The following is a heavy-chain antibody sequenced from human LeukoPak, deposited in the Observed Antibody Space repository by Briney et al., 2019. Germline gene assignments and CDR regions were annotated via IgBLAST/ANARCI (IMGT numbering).Heavy chain of an antibody. CDR2: IYTSGST. CDR3: AIRVETAAKYFDF. V-gene: IGHV4-61*02. J-gene: IGHJ4*02. Sequence: PSETLSLTCTVSGGSISSGSYYWSWIRQPAGKGLEWIGRIYTSGSTNYNPSLKSRVTISVDTSKNQFSLKLSSVTAADTAIYYCAIRVETAAKYFDFWGQGTLVTVSS. CDR1: GGSISSGSYY. D-gene: IGHD2-15*01.